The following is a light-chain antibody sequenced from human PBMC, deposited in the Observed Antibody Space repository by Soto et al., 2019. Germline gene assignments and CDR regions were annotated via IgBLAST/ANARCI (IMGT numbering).Light chain of an antibody. CDR2: WAS. CDR1: QSVLYSSNNKNY. CDR3: QQYYSTPLT. V-gene: IGKV4-1*01. Sequence: DIVMTQSPDSLAVSLGERATINCKSSQSVLYSSNNKNYLAWYQQKPGQPPKLLIYWASTRESGVPDRFSGSGSGTDFTLTISSLQADDVAVYYCQQYYSTPLTFGGGTRWIS. J-gene: IGKJ4*01.